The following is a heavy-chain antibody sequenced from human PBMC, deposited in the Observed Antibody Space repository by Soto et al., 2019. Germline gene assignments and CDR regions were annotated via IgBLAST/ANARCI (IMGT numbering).Heavy chain of an antibody. CDR3: AKESQALRFLEWLSGSFDY. D-gene: IGHD3-3*01. J-gene: IGHJ4*02. Sequence: GGSLRLSCAASGFTFSSYAMSWVRQAPGKGLEWISAISGSGGSTYYADSVKGRFTISRDNSKNTLYLQMNSLRAEDTAVYYCAKESQALRFLEWLSGSFDYWGQGTLVTVSS. CDR1: GFTFSSYA. V-gene: IGHV3-23*01. CDR2: ISGSGGST.